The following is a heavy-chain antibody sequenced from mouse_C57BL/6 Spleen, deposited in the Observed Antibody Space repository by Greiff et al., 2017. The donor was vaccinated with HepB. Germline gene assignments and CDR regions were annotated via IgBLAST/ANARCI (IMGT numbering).Heavy chain of an antibody. CDR1: GYTFASYG. CDR3: ASKIGYDSLNFDY. CDR2: IYPRSGNT. V-gene: IGHV1-81*01. Sequence: QVHVKQSGAELARPGASVKLSCKASGYTFASYGISWVKQRTGQGLEWIGEIYPRSGNTYYNEKFKGKATLTAYKSSSTAYMELSSLTSEDSAVYFCASKIGYDSLNFDYWGQGTTLTVSS. J-gene: IGHJ2*01. D-gene: IGHD2-4*01.